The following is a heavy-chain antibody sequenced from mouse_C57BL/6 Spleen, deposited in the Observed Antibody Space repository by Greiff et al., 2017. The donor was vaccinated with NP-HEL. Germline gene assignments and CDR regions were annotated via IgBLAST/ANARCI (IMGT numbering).Heavy chain of an antibody. D-gene: IGHD3-2*02. CDR2: IYPGSGST. Sequence: QVQLQQPGAELVKPGASVKMSCKASGYTFTSYWITWVKQRPGQGLEWIGDIYPGSGSTNYNEKFKSKATLTVDTSSSTAYMQLSSLTSEDSAVYYCAKHSSGPAWFAYWGQGTLVTVSA. CDR1: GYTFTSYW. J-gene: IGHJ3*01. CDR3: AKHSSGPAWFAY. V-gene: IGHV1-55*01.